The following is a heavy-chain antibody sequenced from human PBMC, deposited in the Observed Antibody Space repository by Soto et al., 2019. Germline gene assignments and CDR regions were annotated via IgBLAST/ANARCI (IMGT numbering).Heavy chain of an antibody. CDR1: GFTFSEYS. D-gene: IGHD5-12*01. V-gene: IGHV3-21*01. CDR2: ITHSGTYV. J-gene: IGHJ4*02. CDR3: ARARGNDWYSDY. Sequence: PWGSLRLSCTASGFTFSEYSMSWVRQATGKGLEWVSSITHSGTYVYYADSVKGRFTISRDSASNSLFLQMASLRAEDTAVYHCARARGNDWYSDYWGQGTLVTVSS.